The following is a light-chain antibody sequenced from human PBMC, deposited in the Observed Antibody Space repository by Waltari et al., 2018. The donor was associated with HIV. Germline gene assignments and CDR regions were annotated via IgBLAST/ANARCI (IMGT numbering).Light chain of an antibody. V-gene: IGLV1-51*01. CDR1: SSNIEKNF. CDR3: ATWDTGLSAGV. CDR2: DNN. J-gene: IGLJ2*01. Sequence: QSVLMQPPSVSAAPGQTVTNSCSGSSSNIEKNFVSWYQHLPRTAPSLIIFDNNKRASGIPERFSASKSGTSATLYITGLQTGDEADYYCATWDTGLSAGVFGGGTQVTVL.